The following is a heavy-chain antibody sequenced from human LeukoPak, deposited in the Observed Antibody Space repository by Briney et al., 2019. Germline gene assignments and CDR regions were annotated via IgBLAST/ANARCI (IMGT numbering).Heavy chain of an antibody. D-gene: IGHD3-16*02. V-gene: IGHV3-74*01. Sequence: GGSLRLSCAASGFTFSTHWMHWVRQAAGKGLVWVSRINSDGSSTSYADSAKGRFTISRDNAKNTLYLQMNSLRAEDTAVYYCARSFRPVDYWGQGTLVTVSS. CDR3: ARSFRPVDY. CDR2: INSDGSST. CDR1: GFTFSTHW. J-gene: IGHJ4*02.